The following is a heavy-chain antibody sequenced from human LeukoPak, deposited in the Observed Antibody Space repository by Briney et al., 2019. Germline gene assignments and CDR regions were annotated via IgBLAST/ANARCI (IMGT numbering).Heavy chain of an antibody. J-gene: IGHJ4*02. CDR3: ARGVVGATGDFDY. V-gene: IGHV4-59*01. CDR2: IYYSGST. Sequence: SETLSLTCTVSGGSISSYYWSWIRQPPGKGLEWIGYIYYSGSTNYNPSLKSRVTISVDTSKNQFSLKLSSVTATDTAVYYCARGVVGATGDFDYWGQGTLVTVSS. CDR1: GGSISSYY. D-gene: IGHD1-26*01.